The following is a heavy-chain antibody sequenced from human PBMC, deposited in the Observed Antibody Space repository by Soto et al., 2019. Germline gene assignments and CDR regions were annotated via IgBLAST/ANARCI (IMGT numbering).Heavy chain of an antibody. Sequence: PSETLSLTCTVSGGSISSSSYYWGWIRQPPGKGLEWIGSIYYSGSTYYNPSLKSRVTISVDTSKNQFSLKLSSVTAADTAVYYCARALFTGGSGSYPGGYYYYYMDVWGKGTTVTVSS. V-gene: IGHV4-39*01. CDR1: GGSISSSSYY. D-gene: IGHD3-10*01. CDR2: IYYSGST. CDR3: ARALFTGGSGSYPGGYYYYYMDV. J-gene: IGHJ6*03.